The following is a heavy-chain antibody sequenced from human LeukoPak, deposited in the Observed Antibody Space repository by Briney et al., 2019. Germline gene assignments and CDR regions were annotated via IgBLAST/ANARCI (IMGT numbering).Heavy chain of an antibody. CDR2: ISGSGGST. J-gene: IGHJ4*02. CDR1: GFTFSSYA. CDR3: AKDGTGTNSPNDFDY. Sequence: SGGSLRLSCAASGFTFSSYAMSWVRQAPGKGLEWVSAISGSGGSTYYADSVKGRFTISRDNSKNTLYLQMNSLRAEDTAVYYCAKDGTGTNSPNDFDYWGQGTLVTVSS. D-gene: IGHD1-14*01. V-gene: IGHV3-23*01.